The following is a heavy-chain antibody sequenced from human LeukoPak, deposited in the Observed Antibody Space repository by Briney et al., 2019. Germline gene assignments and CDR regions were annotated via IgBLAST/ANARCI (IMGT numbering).Heavy chain of an antibody. V-gene: IGHV4-61*01. CDR3: ARESSYDAFDI. J-gene: IGHJ3*02. Sequence: SETLSLTCTVSGGSVTSGTYYWSWIRQPPGKGLEWIGYIYYSGSTNYNPSLKSRVTVSVDTSKNQFSLKLSSVTAADTAVYYCARESSYDAFDIWGQGTMVTVSS. CDR1: GGSVTSGTYY. CDR2: IYYSGST.